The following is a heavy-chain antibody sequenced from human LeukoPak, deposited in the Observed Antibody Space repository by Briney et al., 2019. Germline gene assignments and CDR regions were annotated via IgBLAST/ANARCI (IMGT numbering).Heavy chain of an antibody. CDR1: GYTFTGYY. J-gene: IGHJ4*02. Sequence: GASVNVSCKASGYTFTGYYMHWVRQAPGQGLEWMGWINPNSGGTNYAQNFQGRVTMTRDTSISTAYMELSRLRSDDTAVYYCARLTAVTFFDYWGQGTLVTVSS. CDR2: INPNSGGT. CDR3: ARLTAVTFFDY. V-gene: IGHV1-2*02. D-gene: IGHD4-17*01.